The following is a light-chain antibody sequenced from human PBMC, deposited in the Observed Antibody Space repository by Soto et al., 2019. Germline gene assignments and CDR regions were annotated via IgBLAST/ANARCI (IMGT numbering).Light chain of an antibody. CDR2: EAS. J-gene: IGKJ4*01. CDR1: QSISSW. V-gene: IGKV1-5*03. Sequence: DIQMTQSPSTLSASVGDRVTITCRASQSISSWLAWYQQKPEKAPKLLIYEASNLESGVPSRFSGSGSGTEFTLTITSLQPDDFATYYCQQYDIYPLTFGGGTQVEI. CDR3: QQYDIYPLT.